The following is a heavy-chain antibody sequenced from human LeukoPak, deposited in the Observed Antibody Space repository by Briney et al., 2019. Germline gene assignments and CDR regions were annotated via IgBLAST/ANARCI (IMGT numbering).Heavy chain of an antibody. D-gene: IGHD2-15*01. CDR1: GGSISSSAYY. J-gene: IGHJ4*02. Sequence: NPSETLSLTCTVSGGSISSSAYYWSWIRQHPGKCLEWIGYIYYSGTTNYNPSLKSRVTISVDTSKNQVSLKLSSVTAADTAVYYCARGARYCSGGSCLDYWGQGTLITVSS. CDR2: IYYSGTT. CDR3: ARGARYCSGGSCLDY. V-gene: IGHV4-61*08.